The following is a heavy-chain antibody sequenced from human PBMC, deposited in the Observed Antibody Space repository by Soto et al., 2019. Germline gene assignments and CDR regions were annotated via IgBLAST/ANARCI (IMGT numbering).Heavy chain of an antibody. CDR3: TTSPGGTEISYGMDV. CDR1: GFTFSGSA. V-gene: IGHV3-73*01. Sequence: GGSLRLSCAASGFTFSGSAMHWVRQASGKGLEWVGRIRSKANSYATAYAASVKGRFTISRDDSKNTAYLQMNSLKTEDTAVYYCTTSPGGTEISYGMDVWGQGTTVTVSS. CDR2: IRSKANSYAT. J-gene: IGHJ6*02. D-gene: IGHD3-16*01.